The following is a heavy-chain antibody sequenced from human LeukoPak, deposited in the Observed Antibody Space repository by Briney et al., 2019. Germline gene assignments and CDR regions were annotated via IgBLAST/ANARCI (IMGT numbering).Heavy chain of an antibody. D-gene: IGHD5-18*01. CDR1: GFTFSSYW. CDR2: INHNGNVN. J-gene: IGHJ4*02. V-gene: IGHV3-7*03. CDR3: ARAGYSYADY. Sequence: QPGGSLRLSCAASGFTFSSYWMNWARQAPGKGLEWVASINHNGNVNYYVDSVKGRFTISRDNAKNSLYLQMSNLRAEDTAVYYCARAGYSYADYWGQGTLVTVSS.